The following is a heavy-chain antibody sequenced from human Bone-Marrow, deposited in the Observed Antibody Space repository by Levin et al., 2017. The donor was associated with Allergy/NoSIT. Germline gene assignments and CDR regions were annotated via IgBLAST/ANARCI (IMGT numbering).Heavy chain of an antibody. Sequence: SETLSLTCTVSGGSISSGSYYWSWIRQPAGKGLEWIGRIYTSGSTNYNPSLKSRVTISVDTSKNQFSLKLSSVTAADTAVYYCARGVRGVRPNRFDYWGQGTLVTVSS. V-gene: IGHV4-61*02. CDR2: IYTSGST. CDR1: GGSISSGSYY. CDR3: ARGVRGVRPNRFDY. D-gene: IGHD3-10*01. J-gene: IGHJ4*02.